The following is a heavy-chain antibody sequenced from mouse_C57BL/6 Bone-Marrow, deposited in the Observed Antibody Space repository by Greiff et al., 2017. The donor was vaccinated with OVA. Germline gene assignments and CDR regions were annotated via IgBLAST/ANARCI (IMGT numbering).Heavy chain of an antibody. J-gene: IGHJ4*01. Sequence: VQVVESGAELAKPGASVKLSCKASGYTFTSYWMHWVKQRPGQGLEWIGYINPSSGYTKYNQKFKDKATLTADKSSSTAYMQLSSLTYEDSAVYYCARWAWDEGAMDYWGQGTSVTVSS. CDR2: INPSSGYT. CDR1: GYTFTSYW. V-gene: IGHV1-7*01. D-gene: IGHD4-1*01. CDR3: ARWAWDEGAMDY.